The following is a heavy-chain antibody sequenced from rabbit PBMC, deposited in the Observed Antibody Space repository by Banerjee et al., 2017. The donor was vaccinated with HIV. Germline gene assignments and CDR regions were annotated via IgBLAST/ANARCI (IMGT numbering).Heavy chain of an antibody. CDR1: GFSLSSGYN. CDR3: ARSYDTDTYTADAYAYFNL. J-gene: IGHJ4*01. V-gene: IGHV1S45*01. CDR2: IGIGSGDT. Sequence: QQQLEESGGGLVQPEGSLTLTCTASGFSLSSGYNMCWVRQAPGKGLQWIACIGIGSGDTYYASWAKGRFTISKTSSTTVTLQVTSLTAADTATYFCARSYDTDTYTADAYAYFNLWGQGTLVTVS. D-gene: IGHD6-1*01.